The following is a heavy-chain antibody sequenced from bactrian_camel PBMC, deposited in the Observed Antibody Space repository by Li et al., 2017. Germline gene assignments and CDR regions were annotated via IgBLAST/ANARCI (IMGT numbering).Heavy chain of an antibody. V-gene: IGHV3S1*01. CDR3: ASDHGLECTVVHVDGY. D-gene: IGHD6*01. CDR1: QEPIDRHHC. J-gene: IGHJ4*01. Sequence: VQLVESGGGSVQPGGSLRLSCVDSQEPIDRHHCIGWFRQAPGKEPEGIAAIRTGDGRTFYTPSAQGRFTVSKDSAKNTLYLQMNGLKPEDTAMYYCASDHGLECTVVHVDGYWGQGTQVTVS. CDR2: IRTGDGRT.